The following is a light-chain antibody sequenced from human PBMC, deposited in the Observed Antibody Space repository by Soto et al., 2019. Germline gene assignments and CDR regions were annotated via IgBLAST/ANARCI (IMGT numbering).Light chain of an antibody. CDR3: QQRSNWPRT. Sequence: VLTQSSGTLSLSPGERATLSCRASQTVTSNFLAWYQEKPGQAPRLLIYGASTRATGIPARFSGSGSGTDFTLTISSLEPEDFAVYYCQQRSNWPRTFGQGTKVDIK. J-gene: IGKJ1*01. CDR1: QTVTSNF. CDR2: GAS. V-gene: IGKV3D-20*02.